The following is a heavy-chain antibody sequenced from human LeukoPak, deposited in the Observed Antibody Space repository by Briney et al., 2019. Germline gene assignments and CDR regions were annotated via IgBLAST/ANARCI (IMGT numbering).Heavy chain of an antibody. D-gene: IGHD3-16*01. V-gene: IGHV4-59*01. Sequence: SEPLSLTCTVSGVSITNYYWSWIRQSPGKGLEWIGYAHYGGGANADPSLKHRVTISLDTSKNQFSLKLSSVTAADTAVYYCARDSYSHNDAFNDLFDSWGQGTLVTVSS. J-gene: IGHJ5*01. CDR2: AHYGGGA. CDR1: GVSITNYY. CDR3: ARDSYSHNDAFNDLFDS.